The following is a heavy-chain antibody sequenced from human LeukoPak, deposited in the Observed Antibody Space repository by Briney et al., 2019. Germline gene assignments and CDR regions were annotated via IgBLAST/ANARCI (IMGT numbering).Heavy chain of an antibody. CDR3: ARHLDYYDNNNYYYAPNPDY. D-gene: IGHD3-22*01. Sequence: GESLKISCQDSGHSFTNYWFGWVRQMPGKGLEWMGIIYPRDSDTRYSPSFQGQVTISADKSISTAYLQWSSLKAPDTAMYYCARHLDYYDNNNYYYAPNPDYWGQGTLVTVSS. V-gene: IGHV5-51*01. CDR1: GHSFTNYW. J-gene: IGHJ4*02. CDR2: IYPRDSDT.